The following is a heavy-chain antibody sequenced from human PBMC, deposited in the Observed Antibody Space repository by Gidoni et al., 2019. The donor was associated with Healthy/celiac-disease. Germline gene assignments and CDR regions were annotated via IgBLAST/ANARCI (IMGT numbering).Heavy chain of an antibody. D-gene: IGHD5-12*01. V-gene: IGHV3-33*01. CDR2: IWYDGSNK. CDR1: GFTFSSDG. Sequence: QVQLVASGGGVGQPGRSLRLSRAASGFTFSSDGRHWVRQAPGTGLEWVAVIWYDGSNKYYADSVKGRFTISRDNSKNTLYLQMNSLRAEDTAVYYCARCPLSHSGYDLRDAFDIWGQGTMVTVSS. J-gene: IGHJ3*02. CDR3: ARCPLSHSGYDLRDAFDI.